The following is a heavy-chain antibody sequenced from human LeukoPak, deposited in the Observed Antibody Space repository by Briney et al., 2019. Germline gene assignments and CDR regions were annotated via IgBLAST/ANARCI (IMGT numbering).Heavy chain of an antibody. J-gene: IGHJ4*02. CDR1: GGSFSGYY. V-gene: IGHV4-34*01. CDR2: INHSGST. D-gene: IGHD5-24*01. CDR3: ARHRWLPYFDY. Sequence: SETLSLTCAVYGGSFSGYYWSWIRQPPGKGLEWIGEINHSGSTNYNPSLKSRVTISVDTSKNQFSLKLSSVTAADTAVYYCARHRWLPYFDYWGQGTLVTVSS.